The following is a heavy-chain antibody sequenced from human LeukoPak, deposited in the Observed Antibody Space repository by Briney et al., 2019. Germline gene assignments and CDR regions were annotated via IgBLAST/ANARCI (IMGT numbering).Heavy chain of an antibody. CDR2: IRYDGSNK. CDR3: AKDSRFGELSPLDY. D-gene: IGHD3-10*01. J-gene: IGHJ4*02. CDR1: GFTFSGSA. Sequence: GGSLRLSCAASGFTFSGSALHWVRQAPGKGLEWVAFIRYDGSNKYYADSVKGRFTISRDNSKNTLYLQMNSLRAEDTAVYYCAKDSRFGELSPLDYWGQGTLVTVSS. V-gene: IGHV3-30*02.